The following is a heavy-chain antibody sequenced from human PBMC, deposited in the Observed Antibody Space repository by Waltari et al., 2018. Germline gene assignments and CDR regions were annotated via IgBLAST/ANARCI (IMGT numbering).Heavy chain of an antibody. CDR2: ISSSSSYI. CDR3: ARSSSGYYYGMDV. D-gene: IGHD3-22*01. CDR1: GFTFSSQS. V-gene: IGHV3-21*01. J-gene: IGHJ6*02. Sequence: EVQLVESGGGLVKPGGSLRLSCAASGFTFSSQSMNWVRQAPGEGLEWVSSISSSSSYIYYADSVKGRFTISRDNAKNSLYLQMNSLRAEDTAVYYCARSSSGYYYGMDVWGQGTTVTVSS.